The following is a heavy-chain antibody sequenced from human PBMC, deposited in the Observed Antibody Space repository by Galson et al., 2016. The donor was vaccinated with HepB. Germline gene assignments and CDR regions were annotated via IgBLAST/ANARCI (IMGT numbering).Heavy chain of an antibody. CDR1: GASISSGRDY. CDR3: SRWSKEMRKTTPLDS. Sequence: LSLTCTVSGASISSGRDYWAWIRQHPGKGLEWIGYIFYSGSTYYNPSLKSRVSISVDTSKNQFSLKVTSVTAADTAVYYCSRWSKEMRKTTPLDSWGQGTLVTVSS. J-gene: IGHJ4*02. CDR2: IFYSGST. V-gene: IGHV4-31*03. D-gene: IGHD5-24*01.